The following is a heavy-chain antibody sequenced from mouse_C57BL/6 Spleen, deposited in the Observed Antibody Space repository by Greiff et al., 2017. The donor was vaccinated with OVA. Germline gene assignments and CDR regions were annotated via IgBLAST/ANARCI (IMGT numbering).Heavy chain of an antibody. CDR2: ISYDGSN. CDR3: AREDSSPYFDY. D-gene: IGHD3-3*01. J-gene: IGHJ2*01. Sequence: EVQLQESGPGLVKPSQSLSLTCSVTGYSITSGYYWNWIRQFPGNKLEWMGYISYDGSNNYNPSLKNRISITRDTSKNQFFLKLNSVTTEDTATYYCAREDSSPYFDYWGQGTTLTVSS. V-gene: IGHV3-6*01. CDR1: GYSITSGYY.